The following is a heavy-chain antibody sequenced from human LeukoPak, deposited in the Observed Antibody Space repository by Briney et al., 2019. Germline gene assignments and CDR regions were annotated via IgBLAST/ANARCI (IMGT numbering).Heavy chain of an antibody. CDR1: GYTFTGYY. CDR3: ARDGNYGSEIYYYYYYGMDV. J-gene: IGHJ6*02. V-gene: IGHV1-2*02. CDR2: INPNGGGT. Sequence: GASVKVSCKASGYTFTGYYMHWVRQAPGQGLEWMAWINPNGGGTNYAHKFQGRVTMTRDTSISTAYMELSRLRSDDTAVYYCARDGNYGSEIYYYYYYGMDVWGQGTTVTVSS. D-gene: IGHD3-10*01.